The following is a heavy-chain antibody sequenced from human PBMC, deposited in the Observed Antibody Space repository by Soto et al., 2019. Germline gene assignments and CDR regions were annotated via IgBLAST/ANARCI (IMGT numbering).Heavy chain of an antibody. D-gene: IGHD5-18*01. V-gene: IGHV3-13*01. Sequence: PGGSLRLSCAASGFTFSSYDMHWVRQATGKGLEWVSAIGTAGDTYYPGSVKGRFTISRENAKNSLYLQMNSLRAEDTAVYYCARALTAMVPSEPGYWGQGTLVTVSS. CDR3: ARALTAMVPSEPGY. CDR2: IGTAGDT. J-gene: IGHJ4*02. CDR1: GFTFSSYD.